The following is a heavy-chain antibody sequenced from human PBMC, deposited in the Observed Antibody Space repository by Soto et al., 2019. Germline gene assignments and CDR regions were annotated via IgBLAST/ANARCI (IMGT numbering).Heavy chain of an antibody. J-gene: IGHJ3*01. V-gene: IGHV3-20*04. CDR2: INWNGGST. D-gene: IGHD2-2*03. CDR3: ARDLWILGSAEGAFDF. Sequence: EVQLVESGGGVVRPGGSLRLSCAASGFTFDDYGMSWVRQAPGKGLEWVSGINWNGGSTGYEDSVKGRFTISRDNAKNSLYLQMSDLRAEDTALYYCARDLWILGSAEGAFDFWGQGTMVTVSS. CDR1: GFTFDDYG.